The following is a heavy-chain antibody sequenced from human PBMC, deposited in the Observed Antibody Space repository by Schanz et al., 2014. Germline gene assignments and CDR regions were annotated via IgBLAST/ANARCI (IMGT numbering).Heavy chain of an antibody. CDR1: GFIVSSTY. CDR3: ARGGTTRFDY. CDR2: IYSGVST. V-gene: IGHV3-66*01. Sequence: EVQLVESGGDLVQPGGSQRLSCAASGFIVSSTYMTWVRQAPGKGLEWVSIIYSGVSTYYADSVKGRFTISRDNAKNSLYLQMNSLRDEDTAVYYCARGGTTRFDYWGQGTLVTVSS. J-gene: IGHJ4*02. D-gene: IGHD1-7*01.